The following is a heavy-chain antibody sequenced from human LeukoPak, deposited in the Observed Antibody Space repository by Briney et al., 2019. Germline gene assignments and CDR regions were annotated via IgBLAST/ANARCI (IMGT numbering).Heavy chain of an antibody. CDR3: AKSVVVAATLWFDY. CDR2: ISDIGAST. Sequence: PGGSLRLSCAPSGFIFSNYAMSWVRQAPGKGLEWVSDISDIGASTNYVGSVKGRFTISRDNSKNTLYLQMNSLRAEDTAVYYCAKSVVVAATLWFDYWGQGTLVTVSS. D-gene: IGHD2-15*01. V-gene: IGHV3-23*01. J-gene: IGHJ4*02. CDR1: GFIFSNYA.